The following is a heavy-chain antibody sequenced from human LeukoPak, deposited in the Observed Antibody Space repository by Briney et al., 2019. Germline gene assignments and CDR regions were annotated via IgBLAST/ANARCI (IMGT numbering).Heavy chain of an antibody. D-gene: IGHD6-19*01. CDR2: ISYDGSNK. Sequence: GGSLRLSCAVSGFTFSNYEMNWVRQAPGKGLEWVAVISYDGSNKYYADSVKGRFTISRDNSKNTLYLQMNSLRAEDTAVYYCARDPAPYSSGPNYFDYWGQGTLVTVSS. CDR1: GFTFSNYE. J-gene: IGHJ4*02. V-gene: IGHV3-30*04. CDR3: ARDPAPYSSGPNYFDY.